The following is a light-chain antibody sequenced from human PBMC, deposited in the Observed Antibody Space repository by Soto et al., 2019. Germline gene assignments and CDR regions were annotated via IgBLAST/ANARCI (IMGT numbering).Light chain of an antibody. V-gene: IGLV2-23*01. CDR3: CAYAGSSLCVL. CDR2: EDS. J-gene: IGLJ2*01. CDR1: SSDVGRYNL. Sequence: QSALTQPASVSGSPGQSITISCTGTSSDVGRYNLVSWYQHHPGQAPKLMIYEDSQRPLGVSNRFSGSKSGNTASLTISGLQAEDDSDYYCCAYAGSSLCVLFGGGTKLTVL.